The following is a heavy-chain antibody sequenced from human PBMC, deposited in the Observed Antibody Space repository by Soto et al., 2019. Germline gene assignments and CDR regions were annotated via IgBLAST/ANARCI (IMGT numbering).Heavy chain of an antibody. V-gene: IGHV3-33*01. D-gene: IGHD4-17*01. J-gene: IGHJ4*02. CDR3: ARAYYADYPSDVVH. CDR1: GFTFSTYA. CDR2: IRINGSNK. Sequence: QVQLVDSGGGVLQPGRSRRLSCIASGFTFSTYAMHWVRQAPGKGLEWVANIRINGSNKYYAESVKGRFTISRNNYKDTVDLQMNSLRAEDTAVYYCARAYYADYPSDVVHGGQGTLITVSS.